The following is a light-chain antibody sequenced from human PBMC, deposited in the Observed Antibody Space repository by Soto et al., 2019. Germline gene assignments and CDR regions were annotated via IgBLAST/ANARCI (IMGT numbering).Light chain of an antibody. J-gene: IGKJ2*01. CDR1: QSIGTY. CDR3: QQSYSAPRT. V-gene: IGKV1-39*01. Sequence: DIKMTQSPSSLPASVGDRISITCRASQSIGTYLSWYQQKPGKAPKLLIYGASNLQSGVPSRFSGSGSETGFTLTISSLQPEDFATYYCQQSYSAPRTFGQGTKVMIK. CDR2: GAS.